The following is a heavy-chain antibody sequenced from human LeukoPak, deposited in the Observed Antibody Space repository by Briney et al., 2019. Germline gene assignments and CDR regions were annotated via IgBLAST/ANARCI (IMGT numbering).Heavy chain of an antibody. CDR3: ARALSETTGWYYFDN. CDR2: IRYDGSDI. CDR1: GFTFNYYG. J-gene: IGHJ4*02. V-gene: IGHV3-30*02. D-gene: IGHD6-19*01. Sequence: GGSLRLSCAASGFTFNYYGFHWVRLAPGRGLEWVAFIRYDGSDIYYTDAVKGRFTISRNNSNNTLSLQMNSLTAADTAVYYCARALSETTGWYYFDNWGQGTLVTVSS.